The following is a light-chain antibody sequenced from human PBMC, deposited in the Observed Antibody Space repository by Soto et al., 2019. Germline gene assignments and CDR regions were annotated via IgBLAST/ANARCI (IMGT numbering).Light chain of an antibody. J-gene: IGLJ3*02. V-gene: IGLV2-14*01. CDR3: SSYTGKSTPL. CDR2: DVI. CDR1: SSDVGGYNY. Sequence: QSALTQPASVSGSPGQSITISCTGTSSDVGGYNYVSWYQEHPGKAPKLMIFDVIYRPSGVSRRFSGSKSGNTASLTISGLQAEDAADYYCSSYTGKSTPLFGGGTKLTVL.